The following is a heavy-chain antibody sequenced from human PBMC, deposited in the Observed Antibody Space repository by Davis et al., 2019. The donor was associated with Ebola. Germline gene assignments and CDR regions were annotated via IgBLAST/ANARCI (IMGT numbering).Heavy chain of an antibody. CDR1: GFTFRSYP. Sequence: GESLKTPCAAPGFTFRSYPISPVRQAPGKGLDWVPNISISSRTIYHADPVKGRFTISRDNAKNSLYLQMNSLRHEDTAVYYSARGGRWYDIMTGATVMDVWGKGTTVTVSS. D-gene: IGHD3-9*01. CDR2: ISISSRTI. J-gene: IGHJ6*03. CDR3: ARGGRWYDIMTGATVMDV. V-gene: IGHV3-48*02.